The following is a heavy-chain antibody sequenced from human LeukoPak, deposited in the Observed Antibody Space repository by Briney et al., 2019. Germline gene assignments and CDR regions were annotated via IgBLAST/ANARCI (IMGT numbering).Heavy chain of an antibody. CDR3: ARGLVGATGGSFDY. J-gene: IGHJ4*02. CDR1: GGSISSDNYY. Sequence: ASETLSLTCTVSGGSISSDNYYSSWIRQPAGKGLEWIGRIYASGTTNYNPSLKSRVTISVDTSKNQFSLKLSSVTAADTAVYYCARGLVGATGGSFDYWGQGTLVTVSS. CDR2: IYASGTT. D-gene: IGHD1-26*01. V-gene: IGHV4-61*02.